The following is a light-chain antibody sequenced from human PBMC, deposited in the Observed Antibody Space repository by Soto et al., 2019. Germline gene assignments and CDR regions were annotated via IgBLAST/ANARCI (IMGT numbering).Light chain of an antibody. J-gene: IGKJ1*01. Sequence: EVVLTQSPGTLSLSPGQRATLSCRASQPVSPSFLAWYQQKGGQAPRLLVYGASTRSTGVPDRFSGSGSGTDFTLTIRELEPEDFAVYYCQHYDWSLTWTFGPGTKVEVK. CDR3: QHYDWSLTWT. CDR1: QPVSPSF. CDR2: GAS. V-gene: IGKV3-20*01.